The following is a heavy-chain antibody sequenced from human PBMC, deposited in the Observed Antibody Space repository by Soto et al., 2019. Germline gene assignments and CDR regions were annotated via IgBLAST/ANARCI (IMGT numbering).Heavy chain of an antibody. J-gene: IGHJ4*02. V-gene: IGHV4-4*02. D-gene: IGHD1-7*01. CDR2: ISNRGST. CDR1: GDSINSRHW. CDR3: ARPRVELWDFDY. Sequence: PSETLSRTCAVSGDSINSRHWWNWVRQPPGKGLEWICLISNRGSTNHNPSLTSRVTLSVDESKNHFSLKLTSVTAADTAVYYCARPRVELWDFDYWGQGTLVTVSS.